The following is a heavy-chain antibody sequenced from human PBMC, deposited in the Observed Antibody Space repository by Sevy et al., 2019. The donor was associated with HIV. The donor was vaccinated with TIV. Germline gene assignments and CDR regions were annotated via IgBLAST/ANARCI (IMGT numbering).Heavy chain of an antibody. Sequence: SETLSLTCTVSGGSISRYYWSWIRQPPGKGLEWIGYIYNSVSTNYNPSLKSRVTISVDTSKNQISLKVTPVTAADTAVYYCARTNWANDLDYWGQGTLVTVSS. CDR3: ARTNWANDLDY. CDR2: IYNSVST. V-gene: IGHV4-59*08. J-gene: IGHJ4*02. D-gene: IGHD1-1*01. CDR1: GGSISRYY.